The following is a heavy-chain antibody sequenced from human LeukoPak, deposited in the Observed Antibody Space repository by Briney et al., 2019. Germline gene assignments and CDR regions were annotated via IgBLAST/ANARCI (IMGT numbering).Heavy chain of an antibody. D-gene: IGHD7-27*01. J-gene: IGHJ4*02. Sequence: ASVKVSCKASGYTFTGYFIHWVRQAPGRGLEWMGRINLNSGGAEYEQNFQGRVTMTRDTSINTAYMTLSGLTFDDTAMYYCARDLSSTANWEFDYWGQGTMVTVSS. CDR2: INLNSGGA. CDR1: GYTFTGYF. CDR3: ARDLSSTANWEFDY. V-gene: IGHV1-2*06.